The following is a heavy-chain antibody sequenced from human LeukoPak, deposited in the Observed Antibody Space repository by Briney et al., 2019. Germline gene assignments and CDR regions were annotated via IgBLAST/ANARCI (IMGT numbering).Heavy chain of an antibody. V-gene: IGHV1-8*01. CDR2: MNPNSGNT. J-gene: IGHJ6*03. CDR1: GYTFTSYD. D-gene: IGHD5-18*01. CDR3: AAGPPGYSYGYYYYYMDV. Sequence: ASVTVSCKASGYTFTSYDINWVRQATGQGLEWMGWMNPNSGNTGYAQKFQGRVTMTRNTSISTAYMELSSLRSEDTAVYYCAAGPPGYSYGYYYYYMDVWGKGTTVTVSS.